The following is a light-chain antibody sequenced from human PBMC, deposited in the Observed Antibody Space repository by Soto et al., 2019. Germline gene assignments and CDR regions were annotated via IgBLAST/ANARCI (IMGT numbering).Light chain of an antibody. V-gene: IGKV1-13*02. CDR1: QDIRGA. CDR3: QQFNSYPIT. J-gene: IGKJ5*01. Sequence: AIQLTQSPSSLSASVGDRVTITCRASQDIRGALAWYQQKQGKAPKILIYDVSTLESGVPSRFSGSSSGTDFTLTISSLQPVDVATYYCQQFNSYPITLGQGTRLAIK. CDR2: DVS.